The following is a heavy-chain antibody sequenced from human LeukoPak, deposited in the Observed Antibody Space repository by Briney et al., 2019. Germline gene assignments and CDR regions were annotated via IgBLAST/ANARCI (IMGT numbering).Heavy chain of an antibody. CDR1: GYTFTSYY. CDR3: ARDPEDSSGWSSEYFQH. D-gene: IGHD6-19*01. Sequence: GASVKVSCKASGYTFTSYYMHWVRQAPGQGLEWMGIINPSGGSTSYAQKFQGRVTMTRDTSRSTVYMELSSLRSEDTAVYYCARDPEDSSGWSSEYFQHWGQGTLVTVSS. V-gene: IGHV1-46*01. CDR2: INPSGGST. J-gene: IGHJ1*01.